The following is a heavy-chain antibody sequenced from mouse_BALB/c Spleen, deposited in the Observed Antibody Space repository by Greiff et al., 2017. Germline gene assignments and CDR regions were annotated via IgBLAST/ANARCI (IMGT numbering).Heavy chain of an antibody. Sequence: DVMLVESGGGLVKPGGSLKLSCAASGFTFSSYTMSWVRQTPEKRLEWVATISSGGSYTYYPDSVKGRFTISRDNAKNTLYLQMSSLKSEDTAMYYCTRENYYGSSWFAYWGQGTLVTVSA. CDR1: GFTFSSYT. V-gene: IGHV5-6-4*01. J-gene: IGHJ3*01. CDR3: TRENYYGSSWFAY. CDR2: ISSGGSYT. D-gene: IGHD1-1*01.